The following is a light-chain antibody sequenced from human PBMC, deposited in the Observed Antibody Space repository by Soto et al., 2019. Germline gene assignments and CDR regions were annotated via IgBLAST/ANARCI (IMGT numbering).Light chain of an antibody. CDR2: KIS. Sequence: DSVLTQTPLSSPVTLGQPASISCRSSQSLVHRDGNTYLSWLQQRPGQPLRLLIYKISDRFSGVPERFSGSGAGTDFTLQISRVEAVDVGVYFCMHGTQFPLTFGGGTKVEIK. CDR3: MHGTQFPLT. J-gene: IGKJ4*01. CDR1: QSLVHRDGNTY. V-gene: IGKV2-24*01.